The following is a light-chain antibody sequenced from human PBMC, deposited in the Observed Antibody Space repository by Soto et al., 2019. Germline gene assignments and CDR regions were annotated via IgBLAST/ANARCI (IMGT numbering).Light chain of an antibody. J-gene: IGKJ4*01. Sequence: EIVLTQSPATLSLSPWERATLSCRASQSVSSYFAWYQQKPGQAPRLLIYDASNRATGIPARFSGSGSGTDFTLTISSLEPEDFAVYYCQQRSNWPFLTFGGGTKVEIK. CDR3: QQRSNWPFLT. CDR1: QSVSSY. V-gene: IGKV3-11*01. CDR2: DAS.